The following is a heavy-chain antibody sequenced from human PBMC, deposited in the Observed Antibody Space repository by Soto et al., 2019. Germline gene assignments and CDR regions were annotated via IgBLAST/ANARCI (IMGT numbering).Heavy chain of an antibody. CDR2: ISAYNGDT. CDR1: GYTFTSYG. CDR3: ARGPGP. J-gene: IGHJ5*02. D-gene: IGHD7-27*01. Sequence: ASVKVSCKASGYTFTSYGISWVRQAPGQGLEWMGWISAYNGDTKYAQNLQGRVTMTTDTSTSTVYMELSSLRSEDTGVYYCARGPGPWGQGTLVTVSS. V-gene: IGHV1-18*01.